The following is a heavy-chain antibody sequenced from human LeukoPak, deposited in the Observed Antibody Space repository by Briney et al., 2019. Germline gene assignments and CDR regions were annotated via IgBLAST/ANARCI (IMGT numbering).Heavy chain of an antibody. CDR3: AKPLGATNASDI. V-gene: IGHV3-33*06. J-gene: IGHJ3*02. Sequence: PGGSLRLSCAASGFTFSSYGMHWVRQAPGKGLEWVAVIWYDGSNKYYADSVKGRFTISRDNSKNTLYLQMNSLRAEDTAVYYCAKPLGATNASDIWGQGTMVTVSS. D-gene: IGHD1-26*01. CDR2: IWYDGSNK. CDR1: GFTFSSYG.